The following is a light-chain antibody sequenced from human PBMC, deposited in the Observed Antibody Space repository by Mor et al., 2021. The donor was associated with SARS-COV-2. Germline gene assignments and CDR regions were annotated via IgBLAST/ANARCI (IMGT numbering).Light chain of an antibody. J-gene: IGKJ5*01. CDR2: MGS. CDR3: QQYYNWPRA. Sequence: PSHATRILSYMGSTRATGIPARFSGSGSGAEFTLTISSLQSEDFEVYYCQQYYNWPRAFGQGTRLEIK. V-gene: IGKV3-15*01.